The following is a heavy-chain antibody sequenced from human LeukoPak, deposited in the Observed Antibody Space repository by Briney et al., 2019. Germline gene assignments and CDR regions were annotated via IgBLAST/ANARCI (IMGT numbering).Heavy chain of an antibody. CDR1: GFTVSTYY. Sequence: GGSLRLSCAASGFTVSTYYMTWVRQAPGKGLGCVSVIYSGGSTNYADSVKGRFTVSRDNSKNTLYLQMNSLRAEDTAMYYCARGLGYCTSTTCLLPFDYWGQGTLVTVSS. J-gene: IGHJ4*02. V-gene: IGHV3-53*01. CDR3: ARGLGYCTSTTCLLPFDY. CDR2: IYSGGST. D-gene: IGHD2-2*01.